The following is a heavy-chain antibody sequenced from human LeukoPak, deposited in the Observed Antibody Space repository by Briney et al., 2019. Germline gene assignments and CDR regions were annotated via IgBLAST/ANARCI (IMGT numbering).Heavy chain of an antibody. CDR3: ERDAGLWYGMAV. V-gene: IGHV1-18*01. J-gene: IGHJ6*02. CDR1: GYTFTSYG. D-gene: IGHD3-16*01. CDR2: ISAYNGNT. Sequence: ASVKVSCKASGYTFTSYGITWVRQAPGQGLEWMGWISAYNGNTNYAQKLQGRVTMTTDTSTSTAYMELRRLRSDDTAVYYCERDAGLWYGMAVWGQGTTVTVSS.